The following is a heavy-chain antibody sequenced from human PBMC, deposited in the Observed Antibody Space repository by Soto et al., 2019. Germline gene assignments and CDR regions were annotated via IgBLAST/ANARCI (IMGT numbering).Heavy chain of an antibody. Sequence: QVQLVQSGAEVKKPGSSVKVSCKASGGTFSTSTFTWVRQAPGQGLEWMGRTIPLLNVADYAQDFQGRLKITADKSTSTTYMALTSLTSQDTAVYYCARDSPLGSTFSGYDAIDSWGQGTLVTVSS. CDR1: GGTFSTST. CDR3: ARDSPLGSTFSGYDAIDS. J-gene: IGHJ4*02. D-gene: IGHD5-12*01. CDR2: TIPLLNVA. V-gene: IGHV1-69*08.